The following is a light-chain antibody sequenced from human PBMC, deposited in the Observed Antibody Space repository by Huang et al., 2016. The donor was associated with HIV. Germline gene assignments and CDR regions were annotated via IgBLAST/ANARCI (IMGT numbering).Light chain of an antibody. Sequence: EVVLTQSPATLSLSLGQRATLSCRASQSVGTYLAWYQQKPGQPPRLLIYDASDRATGSPARFSGSGSGTDFTLTISTLEPEDFALYYCQQRGSWPRTFGQGTKLEIK. CDR2: DAS. CDR3: QQRGSWPRT. J-gene: IGKJ2*01. CDR1: QSVGTY. V-gene: IGKV3-11*01.